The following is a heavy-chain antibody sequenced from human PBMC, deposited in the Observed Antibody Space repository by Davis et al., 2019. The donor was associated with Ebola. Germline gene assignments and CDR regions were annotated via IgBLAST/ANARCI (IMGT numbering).Heavy chain of an antibody. V-gene: IGHV4-59*01. CDR1: GGSISSYY. Sequence: SETLSLTCTVSGGSISSYYWSWIRQPPGKGLEWNGYIYYSGSTNYNPSLKSRVTISVDTSKNQFSLKLSSVTAADTAVYYCARASFRYSSSSHAFDIWGQGTMVTVSS. D-gene: IGHD6-6*01. CDR2: IYYSGST. CDR3: ARASFRYSSSSHAFDI. J-gene: IGHJ3*02.